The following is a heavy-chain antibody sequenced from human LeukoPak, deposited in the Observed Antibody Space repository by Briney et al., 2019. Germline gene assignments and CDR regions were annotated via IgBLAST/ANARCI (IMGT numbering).Heavy chain of an antibody. J-gene: IGHJ4*01. CDR3: ARGRSGSYGFFDY. CDR1: GFTFSTSW. V-gene: IGHV3-74*03. CDR2: IDSDGSRI. Sequence: GGSQRLSCEGSGFTFSTSWMHWVRQAPGKGLVWVSRIDSDGSRITYADSVEGRFTISRDNAKNTVYLQMNSLRAEDTAVYYCARGRSGSYGFFDYWSLGNLVTVSS. D-gene: IGHD3-10*01.